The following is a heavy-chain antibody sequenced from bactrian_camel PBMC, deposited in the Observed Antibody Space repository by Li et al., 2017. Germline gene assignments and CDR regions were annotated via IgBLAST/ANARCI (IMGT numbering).Heavy chain of an antibody. CDR2: ITLDGST. D-gene: IGHD4*01. J-gene: IGHJ4*01. CDR3: AADPPSSWNSEPCKIYEYFY. V-gene: IGHV3S10*01. Sequence: DVQLVESGGGLVQPGGSLRLSCVASFYPSEYYMAWVRQAPGKGPEWVSHITLDGSTTYADSVKGRFTISRDNAKDMLYLQMNSLKPEDTAMYYCAADPPSSWNSEPCKIYEYFYWGQGTQVTVS. CDR1: FYPSEYY.